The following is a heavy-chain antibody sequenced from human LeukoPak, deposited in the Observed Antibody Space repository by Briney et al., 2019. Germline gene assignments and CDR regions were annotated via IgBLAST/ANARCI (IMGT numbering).Heavy chain of an antibody. CDR1: GFHFSDYS. CDR2: FDDRNGAAST. CDR3: ARDDKWGFDY. V-gene: IGHV3-48*04. J-gene: IGHJ4*02. Sequence: GGSLRLSCEVSGFHFSDYSMNWVRQAPGKGLEWISYFDDRNGAASTSYAVSVKGRFIISRDAAKLSLFLQMNSLTAEDTAVYYCARDDKWGFDYWGQGTLVTVSS. D-gene: IGHD1-26*01.